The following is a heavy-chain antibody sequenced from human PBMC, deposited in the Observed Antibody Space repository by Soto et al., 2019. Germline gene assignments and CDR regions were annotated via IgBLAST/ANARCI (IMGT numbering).Heavy chain of an antibody. CDR1: GYSFTSYW. D-gene: IGHD1-26*01. CDR2: IYPGDSDT. J-gene: IGHJ6*02. V-gene: IGHV5-51*01. Sequence: PGESLKISCKGSGYSFTSYWIGWVRQMPGKGLEWMGIIYPGDSDTRYSPSFQGQVTISADKSISTAYLQWSSLKASDTAMYYCARRSGSYYRYYYYYGMDVWGQGTTGTVSS. CDR3: ARRSGSYYRYYYYYGMDV.